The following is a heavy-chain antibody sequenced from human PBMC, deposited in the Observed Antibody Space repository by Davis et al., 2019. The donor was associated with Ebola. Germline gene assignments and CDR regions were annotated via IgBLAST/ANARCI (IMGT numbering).Heavy chain of an antibody. CDR3: ARPRSPGRSDAFDI. CDR2: IYPYDLDT. CDR1: GYSFTTYW. Sequence: GESLKISCKGSGYSFTTYWIGWVRQMPGRGLEWMGIIYPYDLDTRYSPSFQGQVTISADKSISTAYLQWNNLKASDTAMYYCARPRSPGRSDAFDIWGQGTLVTVSS. D-gene: IGHD4-17*01. V-gene: IGHV5-51*01. J-gene: IGHJ3*02.